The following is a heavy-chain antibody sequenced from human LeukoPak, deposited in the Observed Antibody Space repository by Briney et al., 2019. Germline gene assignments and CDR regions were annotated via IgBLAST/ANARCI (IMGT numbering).Heavy chain of an antibody. Sequence: QPGGSLRLSCAASGFTISSDEMNWARQAPGKGLEWVSYISSSGSPIYYADSVKGRFSISRDTAKNSLYLQMNGLRVEDTAVYYCARGGSSRPLAHWGQGTLVTVSS. V-gene: IGHV3-48*03. CDR1: GFTISSDE. D-gene: IGHD2-15*01. CDR2: ISSSGSPI. J-gene: IGHJ4*02. CDR3: ARGGSSRPLAH.